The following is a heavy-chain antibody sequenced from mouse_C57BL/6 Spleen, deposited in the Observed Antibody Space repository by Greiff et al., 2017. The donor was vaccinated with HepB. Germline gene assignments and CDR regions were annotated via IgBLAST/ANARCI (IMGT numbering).Heavy chain of an antibody. D-gene: IGHD1-1*01. CDR3: ASSPTTGVAAGAMDY. J-gene: IGHJ4*01. Sequence: EVKLQQPGPGLAKPSQTLSLTCSVTGYSITSDYWNWIRKFPGNKLEYMGYISHSGSTYYNPSLKSRISITRDTSKNQYYLQLNSVTTEDTATYYCASSPTTGVAAGAMDYWGQGTSVTVSS. CDR1: GYSITSDY. V-gene: IGHV3-8*01. CDR2: ISHSGST.